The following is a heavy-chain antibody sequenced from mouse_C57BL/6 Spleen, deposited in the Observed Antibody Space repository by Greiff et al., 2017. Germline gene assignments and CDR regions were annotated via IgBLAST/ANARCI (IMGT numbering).Heavy chain of an antibody. Sequence: EVQGVESGPGMVKPSQSLSLTCTVTGYSITSGYDWHWIRHFPGNKLEWMGYISYSGSTNSNPSLKSRISITHDTSKTHFFLKLNSVTTEDTATYYCASQRNYYAMDYWGQGTSVTVSS. CDR1: GYSITSGYD. V-gene: IGHV3-1*01. J-gene: IGHJ4*01. CDR2: ISYSGST. CDR3: ASQRNYYAMDY.